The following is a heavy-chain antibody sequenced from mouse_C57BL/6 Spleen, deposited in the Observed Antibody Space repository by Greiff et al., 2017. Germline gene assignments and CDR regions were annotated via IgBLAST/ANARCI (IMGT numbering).Heavy chain of an antibody. Sequence: DVKLVESGGGLVKPGGSLKLSCAASGFTFSDYGMHWVRQAPEKGLEWVAYISSGSSTIYYADTVKGRFTISRDNAKNTLFLQMTSLRSEDTAMYYCARDYEDYAMDYWGQGTSVTVSS. CDR2: ISSGSSTI. J-gene: IGHJ4*01. CDR3: ARDYEDYAMDY. D-gene: IGHD1-1*01. CDR1: GFTFSDYG. V-gene: IGHV5-17*01.